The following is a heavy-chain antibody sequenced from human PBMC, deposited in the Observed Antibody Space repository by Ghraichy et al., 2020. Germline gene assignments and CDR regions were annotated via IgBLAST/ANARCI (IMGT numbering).Heavy chain of an antibody. CDR2: ISSSSSYI. Sequence: GGSLRLSCAASGFTFSSYSMNWVRQAPGKGLEWVSSISSSSSYIYYADSVKGRFTISRDNAKNSLYLQMNSLRAEDTAVYYCARCALDGLWFGVWGQGTTVTVSS. J-gene: IGHJ6*02. CDR3: ARCALDGLWFGV. D-gene: IGHD3-10*01. CDR1: GFTFSSYS. V-gene: IGHV3-21*01.